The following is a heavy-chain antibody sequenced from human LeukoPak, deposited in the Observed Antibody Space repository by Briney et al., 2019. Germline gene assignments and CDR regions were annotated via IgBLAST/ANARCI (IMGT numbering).Heavy chain of an antibody. V-gene: IGHV3-7*05. CDR1: GFTFSSYW. Sequence: GGSLRLSCAASGFTFSSYWMSWVRQAPEKGLEWVANIKQDGSEKYYVDSVKGRFTICRDNAKNSLYLQMSSLRAEDTAVDYCARPLRDGYNFDAFDIWGQGTMVTVSS. CDR2: IKQDGSEK. D-gene: IGHD5-24*01. CDR3: ARPLRDGYNFDAFDI. J-gene: IGHJ3*02.